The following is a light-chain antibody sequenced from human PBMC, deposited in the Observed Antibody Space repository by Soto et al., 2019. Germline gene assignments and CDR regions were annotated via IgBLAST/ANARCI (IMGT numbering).Light chain of an antibody. CDR3: QQFGNSPMYS. J-gene: IGKJ2*03. CDR2: GAS. V-gene: IGKV3-20*01. CDR1: QSVSSRS. Sequence: EIVLTQSPGTLSLSPGERATLSYRASQSVSSRSLAWYQQKPGQAPRLLIYGASTRPTGTPDRFSGSGSGTDFTLTISRLEPEDVAVYYCQQFGNSPMYSFGQGTRLEIK.